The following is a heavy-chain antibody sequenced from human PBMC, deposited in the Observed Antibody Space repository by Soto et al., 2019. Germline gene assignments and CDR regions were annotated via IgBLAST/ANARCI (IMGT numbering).Heavy chain of an antibody. CDR2: ISYDGSNK. Sequence: XGSLRLSFAASGFTFSSYSMHWVRQAPGKGLEWVAVISYDGSNKYYADSVKGRFTISRDNSKNTLYLQMNSLRAEDTAVYYCASAPYSYGFEDWGQGTLVTVSS. V-gene: IGHV3-30-3*01. CDR1: GFTFSSYS. J-gene: IGHJ4*02. D-gene: IGHD5-18*01. CDR3: ASAPYSYGFED.